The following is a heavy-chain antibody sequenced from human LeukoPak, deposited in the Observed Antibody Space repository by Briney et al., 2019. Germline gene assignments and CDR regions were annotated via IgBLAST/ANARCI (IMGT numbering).Heavy chain of an antibody. Sequence: PWGSLRVSCAASGCTLSSYSMNWVRQAPGKGLEWMASISRSSSYINYADSVKGRFTISRDNAKNSLYLQMNSLRAEDTAVYYCAKPYRSLNDAFDIWGQGTMVTVSS. J-gene: IGHJ3*02. V-gene: IGHV3-21*01. CDR1: GCTLSSYS. CDR3: AKPYRSLNDAFDI. D-gene: IGHD6-13*01. CDR2: ISRSSSYI.